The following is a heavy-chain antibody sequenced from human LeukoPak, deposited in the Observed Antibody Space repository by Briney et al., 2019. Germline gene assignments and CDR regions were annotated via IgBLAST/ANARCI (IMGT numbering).Heavy chain of an antibody. Sequence: SETLSLTCTVSGGSISSGDYYWSWIRQPPGKGLEWIGYIYYSGSTNYNPSLKSRVTIPVDTSKNQFSLKLSSVTAADTAVYYCARAPPYYYDSSGFDYWGQGTLVTVSS. CDR2: IYYSGST. CDR1: GGSISSGDYY. J-gene: IGHJ4*02. V-gene: IGHV4-61*08. D-gene: IGHD3-22*01. CDR3: ARAPPYYYDSSGFDY.